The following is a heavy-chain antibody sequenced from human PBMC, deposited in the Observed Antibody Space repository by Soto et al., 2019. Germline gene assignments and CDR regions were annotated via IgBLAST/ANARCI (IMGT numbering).Heavy chain of an antibody. V-gene: IGHV1-3*01. CDR3: ARRKLFAY. Sequence: GASVKVARKAAGDAFTSYAMHWVRQAPGERLEWMGWINAGNGNTKYSQKFQGRVTITRDISASTAYMELSSLRSEVMAVYYCARRKLFAYRARRTSVPGSS. D-gene: IGHD2-21*01. CDR1: GDAFTSYA. J-gene: IGHJ4*02. CDR2: INAGNGNT.